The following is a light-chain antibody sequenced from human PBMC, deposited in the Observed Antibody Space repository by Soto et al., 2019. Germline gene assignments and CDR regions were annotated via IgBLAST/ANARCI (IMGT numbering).Light chain of an antibody. V-gene: IGLV2-14*01. J-gene: IGLJ1*01. CDR2: DVS. CDR1: SSDVGGYNY. Sequence: QSALTQPASVSGSPGQSITLSCTGTSSDVGGYNYVSWYQQHPGTAPKLMIYDVSNRPSGVSNRFSGSKSGNTASLTISGLQAEDEADYYCSSYTSSSTYVFGTGTKLTVL. CDR3: SSYTSSSTYV.